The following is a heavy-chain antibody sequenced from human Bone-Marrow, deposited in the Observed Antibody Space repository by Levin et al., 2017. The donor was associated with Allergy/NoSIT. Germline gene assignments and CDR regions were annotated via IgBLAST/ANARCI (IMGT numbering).Heavy chain of an antibody. CDR3: AKDLRQGYSSGSYYFDY. J-gene: IGHJ4*02. V-gene: IGHV3-23*01. Sequence: RGESLKISCAASGFILSSYTMSWVRQAPGKGLEWVSGVSGNGVSIYYADSVKGRFTISRDNPKNTLYLQMNGLRAEDTAVYYCAKDLRQGYSSGSYYFDYWGQGTLVTVSS. D-gene: IGHD5-18*01. CDR1: GFILSSYT. CDR2: VSGNGVSI.